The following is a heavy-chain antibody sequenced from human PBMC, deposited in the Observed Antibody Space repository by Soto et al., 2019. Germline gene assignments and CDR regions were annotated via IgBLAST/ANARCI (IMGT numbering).Heavy chain of an antibody. CDR2: IWYDGSNK. J-gene: IGHJ4*02. V-gene: IGHV3-33*01. CDR3: ARDIGSGWYIDY. D-gene: IGHD6-19*01. Sequence: GGSLRLSCAASGFTFSSYGMHWVRQAPGKGLEWVAVIWYDGSNKYYADSVKGRFTISRDNSKNTLYLQMNSLRAEDTAVYYCARDIGSGWYIDYWGQGTLVTVSS. CDR1: GFTFSSYG.